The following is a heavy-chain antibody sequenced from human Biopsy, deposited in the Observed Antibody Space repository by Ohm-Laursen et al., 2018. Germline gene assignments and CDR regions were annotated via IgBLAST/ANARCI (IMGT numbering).Heavy chain of an antibody. D-gene: IGHD2-21*01. CDR2: MNLNGGNT. Sequence: GASVKASCKASGFTFTKPAINWVRQAPGQGLEWIGWMNLNGGNTGYAQKFQDRVTITWNTSTSTAYMELSSLRSGDTAVYYCASEENGGGDCYYGFDFWGQGTMVTVFS. CDR3: ASEENGGGDCYYGFDF. J-gene: IGHJ6*02. V-gene: IGHV1-8*03. CDR1: GFTFTKPA.